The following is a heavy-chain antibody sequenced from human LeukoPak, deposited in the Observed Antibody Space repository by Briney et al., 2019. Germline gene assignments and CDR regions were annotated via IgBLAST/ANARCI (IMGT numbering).Heavy chain of an antibody. CDR1: GFTFSSYE. J-gene: IGHJ4*02. CDR3: ARAPGYSDYVFDY. Sequence: PGGSLRLSCAASGFTFSSYEVNWLRQGPGKGLEWVSYISSTGSTIYYADSVKGRFTISRDNAKNSLYLQMNSLRAEDTAVYYCARAPGYSDYVFDYWGQGALVTVSS. D-gene: IGHD5-12*01. V-gene: IGHV3-48*03. CDR2: ISSTGSTI.